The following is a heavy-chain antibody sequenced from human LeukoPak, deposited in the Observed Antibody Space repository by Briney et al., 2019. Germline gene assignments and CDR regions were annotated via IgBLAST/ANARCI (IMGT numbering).Heavy chain of an antibody. V-gene: IGHV4-34*01. J-gene: IGHJ5*02. CDR2: RNHSGST. Sequence: SETLSLTCAVYGGSFRSDYWTWVRQPPGKGLEWIGERNHSGSTNYNPSLKSRVTISVDTSKNQFSLKLNSVTAADTAVYYCARHYGPWGQGTLVTVSS. CDR1: GGSFRSDY. D-gene: IGHD3-16*01. CDR3: ARHYGP.